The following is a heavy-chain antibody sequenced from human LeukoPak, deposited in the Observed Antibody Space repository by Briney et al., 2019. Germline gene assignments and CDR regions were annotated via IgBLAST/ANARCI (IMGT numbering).Heavy chain of an antibody. Sequence: GGSLRLSCAASGFSFSSYSMKWVRQAPGKGLEWVSSISSSSNYIYYADSVKGRFTISRDNAKNSLYLQMNSLRAEDTAVYYCASSHPRLAFYYWGQGTLVTVSS. CDR3: ASSHPRLAFYY. J-gene: IGHJ4*02. CDR2: ISSSSNYI. V-gene: IGHV3-21*01. CDR1: GFSFSSYS.